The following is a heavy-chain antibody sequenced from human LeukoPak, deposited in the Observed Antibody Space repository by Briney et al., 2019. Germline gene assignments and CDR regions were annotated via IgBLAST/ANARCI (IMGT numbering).Heavy chain of an antibody. CDR1: GGTFSSYA. D-gene: IGHD2-2*01. CDR3: ASPTPRVVVVPAALDY. J-gene: IGHJ4*02. Sequence: SVKVSCKASGGTFSSYAISWVRQAPGQGLEWMGGMIPIFGTANYAQKFQGRVTITADESTSTTYMELSSLRSEDTAVYYCASPTPRVVVVPAALDYWGQGTLVTVSS. CDR2: MIPIFGTA. V-gene: IGHV1-69*01.